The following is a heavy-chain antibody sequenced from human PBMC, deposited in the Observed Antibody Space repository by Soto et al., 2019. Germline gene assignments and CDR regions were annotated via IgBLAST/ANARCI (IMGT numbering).Heavy chain of an antibody. D-gene: IGHD3-22*01. Sequence: PSETLSLTCTVSGGSISSYYWSWIRQPPGKGLEWIGYIYYSGSTNYNPSLKSRVTISVDTSKNQFSLKLSSVTAADTAVYYCARAGYYDSSGYSLWGQGTLVTVPS. J-gene: IGHJ4*02. CDR3: ARAGYYDSSGYSL. CDR1: GGSISSYY. CDR2: IYYSGST. V-gene: IGHV4-59*01.